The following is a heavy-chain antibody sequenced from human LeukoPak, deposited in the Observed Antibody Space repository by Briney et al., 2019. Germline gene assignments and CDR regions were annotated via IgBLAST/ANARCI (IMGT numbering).Heavy chain of an antibody. CDR2: INTNTGNP. CDR1: GYTFTGYY. Sequence: ASVNVSCKASGYTFTGYYMHWVRQAPGQGLEWVGWINTNTGNPTYAQGFTGRFVFSLDTSVSTAYLQISSLKAEDTAVYYCAREDLRGYSYGFDYWGQGTLVTVSS. V-gene: IGHV7-4-1*02. J-gene: IGHJ4*02. CDR3: AREDLRGYSYGFDY. D-gene: IGHD5-18*01.